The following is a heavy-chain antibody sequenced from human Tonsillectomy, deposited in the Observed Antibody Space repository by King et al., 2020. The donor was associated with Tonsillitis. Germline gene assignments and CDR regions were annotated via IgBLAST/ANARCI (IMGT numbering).Heavy chain of an antibody. CDR1: GYTFTSYD. Sequence: VQLVESGAEVKKPGASVKVSCKASGYTFTSYDINWVRQATGQGLEWMGWMNPNSGNTGYAQKFQGRVTMTRNTSISTAYMELSSLRSEDTAVYYCATKAGVLWFAEDEYYFDYWGQGTLVTVSS. J-gene: IGHJ4*02. D-gene: IGHD3-10*01. V-gene: IGHV1-8*02. CDR3: ATKAGVLWFAEDEYYFDY. CDR2: MNPNSGNT.